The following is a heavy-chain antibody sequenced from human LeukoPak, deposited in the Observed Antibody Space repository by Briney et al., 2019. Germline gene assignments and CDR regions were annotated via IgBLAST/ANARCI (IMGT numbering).Heavy chain of an antibody. CDR1: GGSISSGGYS. CDR3: ARATSAVAGTDYYYYMDV. V-gene: IGHV4-30-2*01. CDR2: IYHSGST. D-gene: IGHD6-19*01. J-gene: IGHJ6*03. Sequence: PSQTLSLTCAVSGGSISSGGYSWSWIRQPPGKGLEWIGYIYHSGSTNYNPSLKSRVTMSVDTSKNQFSLKLSSVTAADTAVYYCARATSAVAGTDYYYYMDVWGKGTTVTVSS.